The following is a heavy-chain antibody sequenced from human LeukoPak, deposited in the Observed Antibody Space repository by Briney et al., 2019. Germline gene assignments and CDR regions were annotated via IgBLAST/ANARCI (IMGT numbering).Heavy chain of an antibody. CDR2: INTSGGNT. V-gene: IGHV3-23*01. D-gene: IGHD6-13*01. CDR1: GFTFSSYA. CDR3: AKRVLHSSSGTDY. J-gene: IGHJ4*02. Sequence: PGGSLRLSCAASGFTFSSYALAWVRQAPGKGLEWVSGINTSGGNTYYADSVKGRFTISRDNSKNTLFLQMNSLRAEDTAVYYCAKRVLHSSSGTDYWGQGTLVTVSS.